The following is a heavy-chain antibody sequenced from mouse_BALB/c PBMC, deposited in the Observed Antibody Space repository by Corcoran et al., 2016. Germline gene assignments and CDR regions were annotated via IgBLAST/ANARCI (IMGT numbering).Heavy chain of an antibody. CDR3: ARRDPTVVYFDY. V-gene: IGHV1-18*01. Sequence: EVLLQQSGPELVKPGPSVKIPCKAAGYTFTDYNMDWVKQSHGKSLEWVGDINPNNGGTIYNQKFKGKATLTVDKSSSTAYMELRSLTSEDTAVYYSARRDPTVVYFDYWGQGTTLTVSS. J-gene: IGHJ2*01. CDR1: GYTFTDYN. D-gene: IGHD1-1*01. CDR2: INPNNGGT.